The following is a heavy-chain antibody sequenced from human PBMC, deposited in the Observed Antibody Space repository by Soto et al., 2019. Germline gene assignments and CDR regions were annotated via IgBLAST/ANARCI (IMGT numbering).Heavy chain of an antibody. CDR2: ISSSSSTI. CDR3: ASELGYSSSFDF. J-gene: IGHJ4*02. D-gene: IGHD6-13*01. CDR1: GFTFSSYS. V-gene: IGHV3-48*02. Sequence: EVQLVESGGGLVQPGGSLRLSCAASGFTFSSYSMNWVRQAPGQGLEWVSYISSSSSTIYYADSVKGRFTISRDNAKNSLYLQMNSLRDEDTAIYYCASELGYSSSFDFWGQGTLVTVSS.